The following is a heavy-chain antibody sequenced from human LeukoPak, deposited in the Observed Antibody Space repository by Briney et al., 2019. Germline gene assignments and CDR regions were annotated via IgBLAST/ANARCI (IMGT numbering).Heavy chain of an antibody. CDR3: ARDPVVVAASNFDY. J-gene: IGHJ4*02. CDR1: GGTFSSYA. Sequence: SVKVSCKASGGTFSSYAISWVRQAPGQGLEWMRRIIPILGIANNAQKFQGRVTITADKSTSTAYMELSSLRSEDTAVYYCARDPVVVAASNFDYWGQGTLVTVSS. CDR2: IIPILGIA. V-gene: IGHV1-69*04. D-gene: IGHD2-15*01.